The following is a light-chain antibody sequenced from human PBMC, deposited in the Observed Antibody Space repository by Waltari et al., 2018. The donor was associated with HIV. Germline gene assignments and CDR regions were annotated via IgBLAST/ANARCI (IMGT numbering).Light chain of an antibody. Sequence: SFELIQPPSVSVSPGQTASITCSGEKLGDEYVCWYQQRPGQSPVLVIYEDDKRPSGIPERFSGSNSGNTATLTISGTQAMDEAEYYCQARDSSSMIFGGGTKLAVL. CDR3: QARDSSSMI. V-gene: IGLV3-1*01. CDR1: KLGDEY. J-gene: IGLJ2*01. CDR2: EDD.